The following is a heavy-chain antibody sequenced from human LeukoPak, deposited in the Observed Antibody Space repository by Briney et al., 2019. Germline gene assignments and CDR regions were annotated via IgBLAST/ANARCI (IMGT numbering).Heavy chain of an antibody. D-gene: IGHD1-26*01. V-gene: IGHV3-23*01. CDR3: AKHSGSYFIYYIDS. J-gene: IGHJ4*02. CDR2: ISGSSYNS. CDR1: GFTFSSYG. Sequence: GGSLRLSCAASGFTFSSYGLNWVRQAPGKGLEWVSYISGSSYNSYYADSVKGRFTISRDNSANTLYLQMDNLRAEDTALYYCAKHSGSYFIYYIDSWGQGTLVTVSS.